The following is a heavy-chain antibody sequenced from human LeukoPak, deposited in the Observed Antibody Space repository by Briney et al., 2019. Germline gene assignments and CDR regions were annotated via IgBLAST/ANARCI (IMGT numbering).Heavy chain of an antibody. V-gene: IGHV4-39*01. CDR1: GGSISSYY. Sequence: SETLSLTCTVSGGSISSYYWGWIRQPPGKGLEWIGSIYYSGSTYYNPSLKSRVTISVDTSKNQFSLKLSSVTAADTAVYYCASVGGSYQNYFDYWGQGTLVTVSS. D-gene: IGHD1-26*01. CDR2: IYYSGST. J-gene: IGHJ4*02. CDR3: ASVGGSYQNYFDY.